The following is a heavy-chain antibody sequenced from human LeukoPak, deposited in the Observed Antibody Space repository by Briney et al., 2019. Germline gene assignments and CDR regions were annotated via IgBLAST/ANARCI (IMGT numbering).Heavy chain of an antibody. J-gene: IGHJ4*02. D-gene: IGHD3-22*01. Sequence: PSETLSLTCTVSGGSISSYYWSWIRQPPGKGLEWIGYIYHSGSTKYNPSLKSRVTISVDTSKNQFSLTLTSVTAADTAVYYCARGRMIVGAWGQGTLVTVSS. CDR3: ARGRMIVGA. CDR1: GGSISSYY. V-gene: IGHV4-59*01. CDR2: IYHSGST.